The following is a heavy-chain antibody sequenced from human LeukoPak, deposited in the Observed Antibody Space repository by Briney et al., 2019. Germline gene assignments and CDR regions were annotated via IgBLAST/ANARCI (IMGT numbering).Heavy chain of an antibody. CDR3: AKRGVVIRVILVGFHKEAYYFDS. Sequence: GGSLRLSCAVSGITLRNYGMSWVRQAPGKGLECVAGISGSGGGTNCADSVKGRFTISRDNPKITLYLQMNSLRAEDTAVYFCAKRGVVIRVILVGFHKEAYYFDSWGQGALVTVSS. D-gene: IGHD3-10*01. CDR2: ISGSGGGT. J-gene: IGHJ4*02. V-gene: IGHV3-23*01. CDR1: GITLRNYG.